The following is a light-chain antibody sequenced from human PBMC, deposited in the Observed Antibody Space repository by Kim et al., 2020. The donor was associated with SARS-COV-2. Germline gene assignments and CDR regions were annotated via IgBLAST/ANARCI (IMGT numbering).Light chain of an antibody. CDR3: QTWGTGIWV. Sequence: QLVLTQSPSASASLGASVKLTCTLSSGHSSNPIAWHQQQAEKGPRYLMTLNSDGSHSKGDGIPDRFSGSSSGAERYLTISGLQSDDEADYYCQTWGTGIWVFRGGTTLTVL. V-gene: IGLV4-69*01. CDR2: LNSDGSH. J-gene: IGLJ3*02. CDR1: SGHSSNP.